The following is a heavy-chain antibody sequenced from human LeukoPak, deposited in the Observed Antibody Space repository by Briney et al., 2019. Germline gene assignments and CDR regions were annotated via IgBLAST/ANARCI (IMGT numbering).Heavy chain of an antibody. CDR3: ARRSQTTAGRGIDY. CDR1: GGSISSSSSYY. Sequence: SETLSLTCTVSGGSISSSSSYYWAWIRQPPGKGLEWIGTMSNSGSTYYNPSLKSRVTISGDTSKNQFTLKLTSVTAADTAVFYCARRSQTTAGRGIDYWGQGTLVTVSS. CDR2: MSNSGST. V-gene: IGHV4-39*01. J-gene: IGHJ4*02. D-gene: IGHD6-13*01.